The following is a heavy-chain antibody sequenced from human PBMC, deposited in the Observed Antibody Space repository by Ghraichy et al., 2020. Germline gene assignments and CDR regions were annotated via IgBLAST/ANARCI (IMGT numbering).Heavy chain of an antibody. D-gene: IGHD5-12*01. J-gene: IGHJ4*02. V-gene: IGHV4-31*03. CDR1: GASISSYDFY. CDR3: ARDSGRGFYQDHYFDY. Sequence: SETLSLTCTVSGASISSYDFYWSWIRHVPGKGLEWIGYMYYSGTNHYNPSLKSRVTISGDTSKNQFSLTLTSVTAADTAVYYCARDSGRGFYQDHYFDYWGQGILVTVSS. CDR2: MYYSGTN.